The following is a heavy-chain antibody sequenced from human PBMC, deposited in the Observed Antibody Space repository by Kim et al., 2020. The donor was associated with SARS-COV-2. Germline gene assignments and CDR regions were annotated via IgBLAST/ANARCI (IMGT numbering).Heavy chain of an antibody. D-gene: IGHD6-19*01. CDR3: ASSVAVAGAGFDY. Sequence: YADSVKGRFIISRDTSKSALYLQMSSLRAEDTAVYYCASSVAVAGAGFDYWGQGTLVTVSS. V-gene: IGHV3-23*01. J-gene: IGHJ4*02.